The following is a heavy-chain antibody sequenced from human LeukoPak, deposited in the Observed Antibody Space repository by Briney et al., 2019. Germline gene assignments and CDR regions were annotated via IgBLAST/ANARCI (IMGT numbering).Heavy chain of an antibody. V-gene: IGHV4-34*01. D-gene: IGHD6-13*01. Sequence: KASEALSLTCAVCGGSFSGYYWSWIRQPPGKGLEWIGEINHSGSTNYNPSLKSRVTISVDTSKNQFSLKLSSVTAADTAVYYCAGGSSQSPFDYWGQGTLVTVSS. J-gene: IGHJ4*02. CDR1: GGSFSGYY. CDR3: AGGSSQSPFDY. CDR2: INHSGST.